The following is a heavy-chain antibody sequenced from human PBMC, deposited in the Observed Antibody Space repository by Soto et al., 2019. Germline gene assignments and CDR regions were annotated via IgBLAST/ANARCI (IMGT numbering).Heavy chain of an antibody. Sequence: QVQLVQSGAEVKKPGASVTVSCRSSGDTFTDYYMHWVRQAPGQGLEWMGWINPNSGVTKYAQKFQGWVTMTRDTSIRTGYRQLSRPRSDDTAVYYCARESGGATAALDYYDSCMAVWGTGTTVTVSS. D-gene: IGHD5-12*01. CDR2: INPNSGVT. CDR1: GDTFTDYY. J-gene: IGHJ6*03. V-gene: IGHV1-2*04. CDR3: ARESGGATAALDYYDSCMAV.